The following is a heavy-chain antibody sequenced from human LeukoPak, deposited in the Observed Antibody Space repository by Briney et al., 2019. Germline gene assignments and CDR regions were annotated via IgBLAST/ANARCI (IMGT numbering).Heavy chain of an antibody. J-gene: IGHJ3*02. D-gene: IGHD5-18*01. CDR1: GFTFDDYA. CDR3: AKGDTVRGGAFDI. Sequence: PGGSLRLSCAASGFTFDDYAMHWVRQAPGKGLEWVSGISWNSGSIVYADSVKGRFTISRDNAKNSLYLQMNSLRAKDMALYYCAKGDTVRGGAFDIWGQGTMVTVSS. V-gene: IGHV3-9*03. CDR2: ISWNSGSI.